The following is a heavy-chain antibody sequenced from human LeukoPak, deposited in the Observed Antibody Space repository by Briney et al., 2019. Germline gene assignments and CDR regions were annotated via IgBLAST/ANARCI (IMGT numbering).Heavy chain of an antibody. CDR1: GLTFSNHD. J-gene: IGHJ5*02. CDR2: ISYDGSNK. V-gene: IGHV3-30*03. CDR3: ARKAFASGNYHWFDP. D-gene: IGHD3-10*01. Sequence: GGSLRLSCAASGLTFSNHDMHWVRQAPGKGLEWVAVISYDGSNKNYADSVKGRFTISRDNSKNTLYLQLNSLRTEDTAIYYCARKAFASGNYHWFDPWGQGTLVTVSS.